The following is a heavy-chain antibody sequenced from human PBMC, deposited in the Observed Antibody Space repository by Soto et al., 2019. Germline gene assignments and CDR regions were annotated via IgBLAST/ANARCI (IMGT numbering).Heavy chain of an antibody. CDR1: GGAFSSYA. CDR3: ARSDYGDPYYYGMDV. D-gene: IGHD4-17*01. CDR2: IIPIFGTA. V-gene: IGHV1-69*13. Sequence: SVKVSFKACGGAFSSYAISLVRQAPGQGLEWMGGIIPIFGTANYAQKFQGRVTITADESTSTAYMELSSLRSEDTAVYYCARSDYGDPYYYGMDVWGQGTTVTVSS. J-gene: IGHJ6*02.